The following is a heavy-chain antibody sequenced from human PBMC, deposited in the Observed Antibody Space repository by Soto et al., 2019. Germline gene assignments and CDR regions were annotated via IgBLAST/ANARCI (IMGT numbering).Heavy chain of an antibody. J-gene: IGHJ3*02. Sequence: QVQLVQSGAEVRKPGASVKVSCKASGYTFTSYGISWVRQAPGQGLEWMGWISAYNGNTNYAQKLQGRVTMTTDTSTSTAYMELRSLRSDDTAVYYCARERANYGDYVDAFDIWGQGTMVTVSS. V-gene: IGHV1-18*01. CDR2: ISAYNGNT. D-gene: IGHD4-17*01. CDR1: GYTFTSYG. CDR3: ARERANYGDYVDAFDI.